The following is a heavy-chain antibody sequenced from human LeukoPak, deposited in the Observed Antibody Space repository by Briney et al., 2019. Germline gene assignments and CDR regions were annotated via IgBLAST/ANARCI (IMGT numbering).Heavy chain of an antibody. CDR2: IYPRDGST. CDR3: ARDQEGFDY. CDR1: GYTFTDYY. V-gene: IGHV1-46*01. Sequence: ASVKVSCKASGYTFTDYYVHWVRQAPGQGLEWMGMIYPRDGSTSYAQKFQGRVTVTRDTSTSTVHMELSGLRSEDTAVYYCARDQEGFDYWGQGTLVTVSS. J-gene: IGHJ4*02.